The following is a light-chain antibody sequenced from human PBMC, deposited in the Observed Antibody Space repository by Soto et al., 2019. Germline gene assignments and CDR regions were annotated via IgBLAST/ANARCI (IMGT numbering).Light chain of an antibody. V-gene: IGLV2-11*01. Sequence: QSVLTHPRSLSRSPRQSVTISCTGTSSDIGDNKYVSWYKQYTGKTPKLLIYDVSKWPPGVPHRFSGSKSGNTASLTISGLQAEDESAYYWCSYGGIYTSVFGTANKVTVL. CDR3: CSYGGIYTSV. CDR2: DVS. CDR1: SSDIGDNKY. J-gene: IGLJ1*01.